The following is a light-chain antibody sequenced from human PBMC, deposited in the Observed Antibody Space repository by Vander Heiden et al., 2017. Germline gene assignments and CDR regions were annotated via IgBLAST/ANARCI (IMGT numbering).Light chain of an antibody. V-gene: IGKV3-20*01. Sequence: IVLTPSPGTLSLSLGERATLSCRASQSVTNNYLAWYQQKPGQTPRLLIYDASTRATGIPDRFSGSGSGTDFTLTISRLEPEDFAVYYCQQYDTSPETFGQGTKVEIK. CDR2: DAS. CDR3: QQYDTSPET. J-gene: IGKJ1*01. CDR1: QSVTNNY.